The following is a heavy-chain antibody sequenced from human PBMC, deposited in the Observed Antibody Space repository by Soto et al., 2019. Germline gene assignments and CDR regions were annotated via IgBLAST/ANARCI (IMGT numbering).Heavy chain of an antibody. D-gene: IGHD2-21*02. J-gene: IGHJ6*03. CDR2: INAGNGNT. V-gene: IGHV1-3*01. CDR3: ARDAATLLFYYYYTGL. Sequence: GASVKVSCKASGYTFTSYSMHWVRQAPGQRLERMGWINAGNGNTKYSQKFQGRVTITRDTSASTAYMELSSLSSEDTAVYYCARDAATLLFYYYYTGLWGKGTTVTVSS. CDR1: GYTFTSYS.